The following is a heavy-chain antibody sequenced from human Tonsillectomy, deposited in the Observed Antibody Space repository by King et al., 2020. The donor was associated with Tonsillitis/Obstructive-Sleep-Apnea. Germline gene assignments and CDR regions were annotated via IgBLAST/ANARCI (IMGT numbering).Heavy chain of an antibody. CDR3: AHRVVGSSGSTWDF. D-gene: IGHD6-19*01. CDR1: VFSLSTIGVG. Sequence: QFTLKESGPTLVKPTQTLTLTGTCSVFSLSTIGVGVGWIRHPPGNTLECLALSYWYDDKRYHPVLKSRLTITKDTSKNQVVLTMTNMDPVDTATYYCAHRVVGSSGSTWDFWGQGTLVTVSS. J-gene: IGHJ4*02. CDR2: SYWYDDK. V-gene: IGHV2-5*01.